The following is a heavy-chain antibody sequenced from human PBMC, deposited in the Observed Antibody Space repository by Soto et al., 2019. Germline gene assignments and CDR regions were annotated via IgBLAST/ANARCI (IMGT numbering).Heavy chain of an antibody. Sequence: ASVKVSYKASGYTFTSYGISWVRQAPGQGLEWMGWISAYNGNTNYAQKLQGRVTMTTDTSTSTAYMELRSLRSDDTAVYYCARVESLLWFGELSFDYWGQGTLVTVSS. V-gene: IGHV1-18*01. CDR3: ARVESLLWFGELSFDY. CDR1: GYTFTSYG. J-gene: IGHJ4*02. D-gene: IGHD3-10*01. CDR2: ISAYNGNT.